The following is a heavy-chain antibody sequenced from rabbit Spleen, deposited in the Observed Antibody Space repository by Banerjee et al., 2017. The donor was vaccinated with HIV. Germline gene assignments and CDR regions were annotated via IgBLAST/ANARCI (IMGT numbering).Heavy chain of an antibody. CDR1: RFDFSHYG. D-gene: IGHD6-1*01. V-gene: IGHV1S45*01. Sequence: QEHLVESGGGLVQPGGSLKLSCKASRFDFSHYGVSWVRQAPGKGLEWIGYIDPIFSSTYYANWAKGRFTISRTSSTTVTLQVTSLTAADTATYFCAREKSGDYGYDLWGQGTLVTVS. CDR2: IDPIFSST. J-gene: IGHJ3*01. CDR3: AREKSGDYGYDL.